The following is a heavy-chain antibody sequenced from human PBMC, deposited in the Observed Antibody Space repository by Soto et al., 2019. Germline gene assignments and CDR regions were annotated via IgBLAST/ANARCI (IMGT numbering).Heavy chain of an antibody. Sequence: SETLSLTCAVYGGSFSGYYWSWIRQPPGKGLEWIGEINHSGSTNYNPSLKSRVTISVDTSKNQFSLKLSSVTAADTAVYCCARGNTTVTRNYYYYYMDVWGKGTTVTVSS. CDR1: GGSFSGYY. D-gene: IGHD4-17*01. CDR3: ARGNTTVTRNYYYYYMDV. J-gene: IGHJ6*03. V-gene: IGHV4-34*01. CDR2: INHSGST.